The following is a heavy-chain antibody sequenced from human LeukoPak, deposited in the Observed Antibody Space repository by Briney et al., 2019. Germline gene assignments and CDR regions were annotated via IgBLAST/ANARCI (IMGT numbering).Heavy chain of an antibody. CDR1: GYIFTDFW. V-gene: IGHV5-51*01. CDR2: IYPRDSDT. D-gene: IGHD5-12*01. Sequence: GESLKISCKGSGYIFTDFWIGWVRQMPGKGLEWMGVIYPRDSDTRYSPSFRGQVTISVDKSINTAYLQRSALKASDTAMCYCARGQGLSGVADLWGPGTLITVSS. J-gene: IGHJ5*02. CDR3: ARGQGLSGVADL.